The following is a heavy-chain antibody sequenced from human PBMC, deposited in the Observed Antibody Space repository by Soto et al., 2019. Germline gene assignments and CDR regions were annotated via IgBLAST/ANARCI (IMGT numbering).Heavy chain of an antibody. CDR2: INYSGST. V-gene: IGHV4-34*01. CDR3: ARVGRYTSGWYWDYFDY. CDR1: GGSFANYY. Sequence: SETLSLTCAVYGGSFANYYWNWIRQPPGKGLEWIGEINYSGSTDYNPSLESRVTISVDTSKNQFSLNLSPVTAADTAIHYCARVGRYTSGWYWDYFDYWGQGTVVTVS. D-gene: IGHD6-19*01. J-gene: IGHJ4*02.